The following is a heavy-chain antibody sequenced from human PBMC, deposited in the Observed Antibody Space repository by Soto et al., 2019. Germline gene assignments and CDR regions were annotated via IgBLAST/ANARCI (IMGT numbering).Heavy chain of an antibody. V-gene: IGHV1-46*01. CDR2: INPSGGST. CDR3: ARVADYCSGGSCYLDY. J-gene: IGHJ4*02. Sequence: QVQLVQSGAEVKKPGASVKVSCKASGYTFTSYYMHWVRQAPGQGLEWMGIINPSGGSTSYAQKFEGRVTMTRDTHTSTVYMELSSLRSEDTAVYYCARVADYCSGGSCYLDYWGQGTLVTVSS. CDR1: GYTFTSYY. D-gene: IGHD2-15*01.